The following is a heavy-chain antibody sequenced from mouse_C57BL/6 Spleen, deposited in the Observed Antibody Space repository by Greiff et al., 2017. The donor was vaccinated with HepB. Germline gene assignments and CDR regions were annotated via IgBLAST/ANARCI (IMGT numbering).Heavy chain of an antibody. CDR2: IRNKANGYTT. J-gene: IGHJ1*03. V-gene: IGHV7-3*01. CDR1: GFTFTDYY. Sequence: EVKVVESGGGLVQPGGSLSLSCAASGFTFTDYYMSWVRQPPGKALEWLGFIRNKANGYTTEYSASVKGRFTISRDNSQSILYLQMNALRAEDSATYYCARWDYGSSSHWYFDVWGTGTTVTVSS. D-gene: IGHD1-1*01. CDR3: ARWDYGSSSHWYFDV.